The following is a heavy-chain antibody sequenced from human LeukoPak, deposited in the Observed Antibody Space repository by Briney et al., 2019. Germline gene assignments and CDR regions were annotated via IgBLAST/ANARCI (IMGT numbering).Heavy chain of an antibody. Sequence: GGSLRLSCAASGFTVSSNYMSWVRQAPGKGLEWVSVIYSGGSTYYADSVKGRFTSSRDNSKNTLYLQMNSLRAEDTAVYYCARADFYYASSGYYIGYWGQGTLVTVSS. CDR3: ARADFYYASSGYYIGY. CDR2: IYSGGST. CDR1: GFTVSSNY. D-gene: IGHD3-22*01. V-gene: IGHV3-53*01. J-gene: IGHJ4*02.